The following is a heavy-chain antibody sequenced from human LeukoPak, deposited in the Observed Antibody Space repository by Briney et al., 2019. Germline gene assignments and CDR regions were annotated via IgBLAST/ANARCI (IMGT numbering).Heavy chain of an antibody. CDR2: ISSSSSYI. D-gene: IGHD3-3*01. CDR1: GFTFSSYS. V-gene: IGHV3-21*01. J-gene: IGHJ4*02. CDR3: ARGFLEWLRSYNSFDY. Sequence: GGSLRLSCAASGFTFSSYSMNWVRQAPGKGLEWVSSISSSSSYIYYADSVKGRFTISRDNAKNSLYLQMNSLRAEDTAVYYCARGFLEWLRSYNSFDYWGQGTLVTVSS.